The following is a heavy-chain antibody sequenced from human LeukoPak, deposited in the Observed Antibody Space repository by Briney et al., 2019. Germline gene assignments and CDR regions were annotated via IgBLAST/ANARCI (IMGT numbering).Heavy chain of an antibody. CDR2: INEDGSEI. D-gene: IGHD3-16*01. CDR1: GFTFSRSW. J-gene: IGHJ6*03. V-gene: IGHV3-7*01. Sequence: PGGSLRLSCAASGFTFSRSWTTWVRQAPGKGLEWVASINEDGSEIHYVDSVKGRFTISRDNAKNTLYLQMNSLRAEDTAVYYCAREGDAYYYYYMDVWGKGTTVTISS. CDR3: AREGDAYYYYYMDV.